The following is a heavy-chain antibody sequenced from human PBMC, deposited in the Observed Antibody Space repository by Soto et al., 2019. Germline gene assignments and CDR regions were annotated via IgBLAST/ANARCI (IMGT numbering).Heavy chain of an antibody. D-gene: IGHD1-1*01. CDR2: VYHSGST. Sequence: QVQLQESGPGLVKPSGTLSLTCAVSGGSISTSNWWSWVRQPPGKGLEWIGEVYHSGSTNYNPSFKSRVAMSVDKSKHQFSLKLNSVTAADTALYYCARTSTSGPRFDYWGQGSLVTVSS. J-gene: IGHJ4*02. CDR3: ARTSTSGPRFDY. CDR1: GGSISTSNW. V-gene: IGHV4-4*02.